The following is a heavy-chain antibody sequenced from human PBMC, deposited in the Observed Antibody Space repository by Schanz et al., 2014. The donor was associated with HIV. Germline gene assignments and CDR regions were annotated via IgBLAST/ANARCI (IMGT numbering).Heavy chain of an antibody. CDR3: ARGGIWEWDQPDFDY. D-gene: IGHD2-15*01. CDR2: TSYDESKK. CDR1: GFTFRSYG. Sequence: QVQLVESGGGVVQPGRSLRLSCVASGFTFRSYGMHWVRQAPGKGLEWLAITSYDESKKTYADSVKGRFTISRDNSKNTLYLQMNSLRGEDTAVYYCARGGIWEWDQPDFDYWGQGTLVTVSS. J-gene: IGHJ4*02. V-gene: IGHV3-30*03.